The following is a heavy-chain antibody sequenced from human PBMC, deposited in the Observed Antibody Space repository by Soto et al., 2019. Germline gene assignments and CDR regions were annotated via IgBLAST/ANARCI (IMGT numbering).Heavy chain of an antibody. Sequence: ASVKVSCKASGYTFTTYYMHWVRQAPGQGLEWMGIINPSGGSTGYAQKFQGRVTMTRDTSTSTVYMELSSLRSEDTAVYYCTRDAAAGSRAETAFDIWGQGTMVTVSS. J-gene: IGHJ3*02. D-gene: IGHD6-13*01. V-gene: IGHV1-46*03. CDR3: TRDAAAGSRAETAFDI. CDR2: INPSGGST. CDR1: GYTFTTYY.